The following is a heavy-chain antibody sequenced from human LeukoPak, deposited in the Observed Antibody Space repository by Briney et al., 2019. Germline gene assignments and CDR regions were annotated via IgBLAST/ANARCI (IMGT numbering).Heavy chain of an antibody. J-gene: IGHJ3*02. CDR2: IYYSGST. D-gene: IGHD1-20*01. V-gene: IGHV4-59*01. CDR1: GGSISSYY. Sequence: SETLSLTCTVSGGSISSYYWGWIRQPPGKGLEWIGYIYYSGSTNYNPSLKSRVTISVDTSKNQFSLKLSSVTAADTAVYYCASVNNWYDTFDIWGQGTMVTVSS. CDR3: ASVNNWYDTFDI.